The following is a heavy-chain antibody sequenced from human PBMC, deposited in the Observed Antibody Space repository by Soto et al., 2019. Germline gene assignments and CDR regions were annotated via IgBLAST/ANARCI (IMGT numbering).Heavy chain of an antibody. Sequence: ASVKVSCKACGGTFSSYTISWVRQAPGQGLEWMGRIIPILGIANYAQKFQGRVTITADKSTSTAYMELSSLRSEDTAVYYCARDRGIAVAGPFDYWGQGTLVTVSS. CDR3: ARDRGIAVAGPFDY. V-gene: IGHV1-69*04. CDR1: GGTFSSYT. D-gene: IGHD6-19*01. CDR2: IIPILGIA. J-gene: IGHJ4*02.